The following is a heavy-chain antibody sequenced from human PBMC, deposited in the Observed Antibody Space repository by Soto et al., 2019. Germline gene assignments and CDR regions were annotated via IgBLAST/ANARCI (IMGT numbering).Heavy chain of an antibody. Sequence: PSETLSLTCTVSGGSISSYYWSWIRQPPGKGLEWIGYIYYSGSTNYNPSLKSRVTISVDTSKNQFSLKLSSVTAGDAAFFFCERENTPRGYYYYRDVGGKGTAVPVSS. CDR2: IYYSGST. J-gene: IGHJ6*03. D-gene: IGHD3-10*01. CDR1: GGSISSYY. CDR3: ERENTPRGYYYYRDV. V-gene: IGHV4-59*01.